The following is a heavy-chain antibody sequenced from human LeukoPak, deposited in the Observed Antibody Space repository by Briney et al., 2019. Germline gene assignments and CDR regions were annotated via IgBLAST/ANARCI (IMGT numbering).Heavy chain of an antibody. CDR2: IKSKTDGGTA. Sequence: KAGGSLRLSCVVSGFPFTNAWMSWVRQAPGKGLEWVGRIKSKTDGGTADYAAPVRGRFTMWRDDARSALYLQMNGLQTEDTAVYYCTPDLMDVWGKGTTVTVSS. CDR3: TPDLMDV. V-gene: IGHV3-15*01. J-gene: IGHJ6*03. CDR1: GFPFTNAW.